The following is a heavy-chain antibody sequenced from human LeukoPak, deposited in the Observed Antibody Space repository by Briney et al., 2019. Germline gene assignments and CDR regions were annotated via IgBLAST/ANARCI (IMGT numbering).Heavy chain of an antibody. J-gene: IGHJ4*02. V-gene: IGHV3-48*03. CDR2: ISNSGSSI. D-gene: IGHD4-17*01. CDR1: GFTFSIYE. Sequence: PGGSVRLSCAASGFTFSIYEMNWVRQAPGKGLEWVSDISNSGSSIYYADSVKGRFTISRDNAKNSLYLQMNSLRAEDTAIYYCAKSFYGDRDYWGQGTLVTVSS. CDR3: AKSFYGDRDY.